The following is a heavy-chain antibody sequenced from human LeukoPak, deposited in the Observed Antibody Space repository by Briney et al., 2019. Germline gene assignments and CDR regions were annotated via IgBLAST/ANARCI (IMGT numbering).Heavy chain of an antibody. CDR3: ARSYYDSSGRGDAFDI. V-gene: IGHV1-69*05. CDR2: IIPIFGTA. CDR1: GGTFSSYA. D-gene: IGHD3-22*01. Sequence: GSSVKVSCKASGGTFSSYAISWVRQAPGQGLEWMGGIIPIFGTANYAQKFQGRVTITTDESTSTAYMELSSLRSEDTAVYYCARSYYDSSGRGDAFDIWGQGTMVTVSS. J-gene: IGHJ3*02.